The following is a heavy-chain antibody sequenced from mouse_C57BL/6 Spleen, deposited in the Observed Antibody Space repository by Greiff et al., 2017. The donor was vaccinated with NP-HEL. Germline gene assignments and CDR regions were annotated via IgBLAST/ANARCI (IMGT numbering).Heavy chain of an antibody. CDR1: GYTFTDYY. V-gene: IGHV1-26*01. CDR2: INPNNGGT. CDR3: AGYGNSFAY. Sequence: EVQLQQSGPELVKPGASVKISCKASGYTFTDYYMNWVKQSHGKSLEWIGDINPNNGGTSYNQKFKGKATLTVDKSSSTAYMELRSLTSEDSAVYYCAGYGNSFAYWGQGTLVTVSA. J-gene: IGHJ3*01. D-gene: IGHD2-10*02.